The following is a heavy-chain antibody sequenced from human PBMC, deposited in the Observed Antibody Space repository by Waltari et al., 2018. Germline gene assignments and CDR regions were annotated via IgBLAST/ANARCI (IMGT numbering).Heavy chain of an antibody. CDR3: TREAPRGVAGVPY. CDR2: LLTKGTP. D-gene: IGHD6-19*01. CDR1: GGSFSSSY. J-gene: IGHJ4*02. Sequence: QVQLQESGPGLVKPSETLSLTCPVSGGSFSSSYCSWIRQPSGTGLEWIGRLLTKGTPNYNPSLNSRVTRSVDTSKNQFSLKLSSVPAADTAVYYCTREAPRGVAGVPYWGQGTLVTVSS. V-gene: IGHV4-4*07.